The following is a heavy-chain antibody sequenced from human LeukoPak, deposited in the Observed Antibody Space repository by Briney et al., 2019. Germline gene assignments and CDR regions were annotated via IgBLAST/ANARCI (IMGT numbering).Heavy chain of an antibody. CDR3: ARGNYYGMHV. V-gene: IGHV3-74*03. D-gene: IGHD2/OR15-2a*01. Sequence: GGSLRLSCAASESTFSKFWMHWVRQAPGKGLVWVSGINRDGSTTTYADSVKGRFTVSRDNAKNTLYLQINSLRAEDTAVYYCARGNYYGMHVWGQGTTVTVSS. CDR1: ESTFSKFW. J-gene: IGHJ6*02. CDR2: INRDGSTT.